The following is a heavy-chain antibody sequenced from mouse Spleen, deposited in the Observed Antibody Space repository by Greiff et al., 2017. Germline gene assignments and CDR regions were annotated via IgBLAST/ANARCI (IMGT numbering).Heavy chain of an antibody. CDR1: GFTFSDYG. Sequence: EVKLVESGGGLVKLGGSLKLSCAASGFTFSDYGMHWVRQAPEKGLEWVAYISSGSSTIYYADTVKGRFTISRDNAKNTLFLQMTSLRSEDTAMYYCATLTGLDYWGQGTTLTVSS. CDR2: ISSGSSTI. V-gene: IGHV5-17*01. J-gene: IGHJ2*01. CDR3: ATLTGLDY. D-gene: IGHD4-1*01.